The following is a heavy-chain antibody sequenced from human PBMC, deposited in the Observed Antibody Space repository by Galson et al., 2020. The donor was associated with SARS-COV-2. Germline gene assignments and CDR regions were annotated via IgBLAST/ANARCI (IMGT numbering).Heavy chain of an antibody. D-gene: IGHD3-9*01. J-gene: IGHJ3*02. CDR1: GGSISSYY. CDR2: IYYSGST. Sequence: ASETLSLTCTVSGGSISSYYWSWIRQPPGKGLEWIGYIYYSGSTNYNPSLKSRVTISVDTSKNQFSLKLSSVTAADTAVYYCARESRLPTTKTYYDILTGYDDAFDIWGQGTMVTVSS. V-gene: IGHV4-59*01. CDR3: ARESRLPTTKTYYDILTGYDDAFDI.